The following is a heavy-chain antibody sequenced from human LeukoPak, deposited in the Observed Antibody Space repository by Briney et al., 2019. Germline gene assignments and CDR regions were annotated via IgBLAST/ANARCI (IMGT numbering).Heavy chain of an antibody. J-gene: IGHJ4*02. CDR2: ISGNGDTA. Sequence: GGSLRLSCAASGFTFSTYAMIWVRQAPGKGLEWVSSISGNGDTANYADSVKGRFTISRDDSNSAVHPQMNSLRGEDTAIYYCAKDRGYWGQGTLVTVSS. V-gene: IGHV3-23*01. CDR3: AKDRGY. CDR1: GFTFSTYA.